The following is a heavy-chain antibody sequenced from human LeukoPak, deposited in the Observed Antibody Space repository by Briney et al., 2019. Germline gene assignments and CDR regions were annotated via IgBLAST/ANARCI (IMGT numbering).Heavy chain of an antibody. CDR2: IWNDGSNK. Sequence: GRSLRLSCAASGFTFSTYGMHWVRQAPGKGLEWVAVIWNDGSNKYYADSVEGRFTISRDNSKNTLYLQMNSPRAEDTAVYYCARGLEGFDYWGQGTLVTVSS. V-gene: IGHV3-33*01. CDR3: ARGLEGFDY. CDR1: GFTFSTYG. J-gene: IGHJ4*02.